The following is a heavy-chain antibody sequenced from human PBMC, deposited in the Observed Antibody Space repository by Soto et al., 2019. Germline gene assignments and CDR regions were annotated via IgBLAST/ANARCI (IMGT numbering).Heavy chain of an antibody. Sequence: QVQLQQWGAGLLKPSETLSLTCAVYGGSFRDYYWPWVRQPPAKGLEWIGEINHSASTNYNPSLKRRGTLIVDTSKNQVSLNMSPVSAAETAVFYCARQRRADGGCGLAYYYGLDVWGHGTTVTVSS. V-gene: IGHV4-34*01. D-gene: IGHD3-3*02. CDR3: ARQRRADGGCGLAYYYGLDV. CDR2: INHSAST. J-gene: IGHJ6*02. CDR1: GGSFRDYY.